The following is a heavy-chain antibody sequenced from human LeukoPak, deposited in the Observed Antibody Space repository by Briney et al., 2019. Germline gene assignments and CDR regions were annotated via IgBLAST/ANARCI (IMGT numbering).Heavy chain of an antibody. CDR1: GFTFSSYA. J-gene: IGHJ4*02. CDR2: ISYDGSNK. D-gene: IGHD1-26*01. V-gene: IGHV3-30*04. Sequence: GRSLRLSCAASGFTFSSYAMHWVRQAPGKGLEWVAVISYDGSNKYYADSVKGPFTISRDNSKNTLYLQMNSLRAEDTAVYYCARDRKWELLHYFDYWGQGTLVTVSS. CDR3: ARDRKWELLHYFDY.